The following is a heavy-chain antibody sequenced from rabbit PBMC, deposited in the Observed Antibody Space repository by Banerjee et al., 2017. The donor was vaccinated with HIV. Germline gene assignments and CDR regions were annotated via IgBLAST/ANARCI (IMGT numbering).Heavy chain of an antibody. CDR3: ARDLAGVIGWNFDL. V-gene: IGHV1S45*01. J-gene: IGHJ4*01. CDR1: GFSLSENYA. Sequence: QEQLVESGGGLFQPGGSLTLTCTASGFSLSENYAMCWVRQAPGKGLEWVGCINSVVHTTHYANWAKGRFTVSKASSTTVTLQMTSLTAADTATYFCARDLAGVIGWNFDLWGKAPWSPS. D-gene: IGHD4-1*01. CDR2: INSVVHTT.